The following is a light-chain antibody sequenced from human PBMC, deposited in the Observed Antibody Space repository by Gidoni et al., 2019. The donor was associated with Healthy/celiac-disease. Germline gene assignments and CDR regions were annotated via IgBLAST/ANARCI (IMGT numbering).Light chain of an antibody. V-gene: IGKV1-39*01. CDR3: QQSYSTLFT. Sequence: DIQMTQSPSSLSASVGDRVTITCRASQSLSSYLNWYQQKPGKDPKLLIYAASSLQSGVPSRFSGSGSGTDFTLTISSLQPEEFATYYWQQSYSTLFTFGPGTKVDIK. CDR2: AAS. J-gene: IGKJ3*01. CDR1: QSLSSY.